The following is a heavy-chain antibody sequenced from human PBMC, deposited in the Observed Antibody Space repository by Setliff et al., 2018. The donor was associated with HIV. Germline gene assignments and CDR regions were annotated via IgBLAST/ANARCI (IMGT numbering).Heavy chain of an antibody. CDR2: ISSSGSTI. Sequence: PGGSLRLSCAASGFTFSDYYMSWIRQAPGKGLEWVSYISSSGSTIYYADSVKGRFTISRDNAKNSLYLQMNSLRAEDTAVYYCARPSIAAPRSAFDIWGQGTMVTVSS. CDR1: GFTFSDYY. V-gene: IGHV3-11*04. J-gene: IGHJ3*02. CDR3: ARPSIAAPRSAFDI. D-gene: IGHD6-6*01.